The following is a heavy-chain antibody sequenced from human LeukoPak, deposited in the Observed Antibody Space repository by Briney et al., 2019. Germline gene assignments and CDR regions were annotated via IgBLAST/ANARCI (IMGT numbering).Heavy chain of an antibody. D-gene: IGHD3-10*01. V-gene: IGHV1-18*01. J-gene: IGHJ2*01. CDR2: INIYNGNT. CDR3: ARPSRMVRGVIMEGHFVL. Sequence: ASVKVSCKASGYTFTNYGISWVRQAPGQGLEWTGWINIYNGNTKYEQKLQGRVSMTTDTSTRTAYMELRSLRSDDTAVYYCARPSRMVRGVIMEGHFVLWGRGTLVTVSS. CDR1: GYTFTNYG.